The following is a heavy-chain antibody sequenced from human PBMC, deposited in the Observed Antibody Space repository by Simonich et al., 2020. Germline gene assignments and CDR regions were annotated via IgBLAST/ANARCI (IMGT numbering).Heavy chain of an antibody. CDR3: ARQLNDFDI. J-gene: IGHJ3*02. Sequence: EVQLVQSGAEVKKPGESLKISCKGSGYSFTSYWIGWVRQMPGKGLEGMGISYPGAPATSYSPSFQGRVTTAADKSISTAYLQWSSRKASDTAMYYCARQLNDFDIWGQGTMVTVSS. CDR1: GYSFTSYW. D-gene: IGHD1-1*01. V-gene: IGHV5-51*01. CDR2: SYPGAPAT.